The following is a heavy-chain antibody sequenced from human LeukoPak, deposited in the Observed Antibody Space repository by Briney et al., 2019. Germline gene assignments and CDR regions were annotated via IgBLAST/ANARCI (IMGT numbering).Heavy chain of an antibody. CDR3: ASLQFNLRLDY. V-gene: IGHV4-34*01. D-gene: IGHD4-11*01. CDR2: INHSGST. CDR1: GGSFSGYY. J-gene: IGHJ4*02. Sequence: SETLSLTCAVYGGSFSGYYWSWIRQPPGKGLEWIGEINHSGSTNYNPSLKSRVTISVDTSKTQFSLKLTSVTAADTAVYYCASLQFNLRLDYWGQGTLVSVSS.